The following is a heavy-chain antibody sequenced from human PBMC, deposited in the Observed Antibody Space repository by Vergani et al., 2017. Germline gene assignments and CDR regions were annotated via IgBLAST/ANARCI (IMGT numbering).Heavy chain of an antibody. CDR2: IWYDGRKK. V-gene: IGHV3-33*06. CDR1: GFRFSSYG. D-gene: IGHD2/OR15-2a*01. J-gene: IGHJ6*03. CDR3: ENDLGGCNSISCSYYMDV. Sequence: QVHLVESGGGVVQPGRSLRLSCAASGFRFSSYGMNWVRQAPGKGLEWVAGIWYDGRKKYYADSVKGRFTISRDNSQNTVNLQMNRLRVDDTAVYYCENDLGGCNSISCSYYMDVWGKGTTVTV.